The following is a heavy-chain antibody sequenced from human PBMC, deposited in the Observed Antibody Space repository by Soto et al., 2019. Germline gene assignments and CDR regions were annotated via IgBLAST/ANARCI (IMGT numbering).Heavy chain of an antibody. D-gene: IGHD5-12*01. CDR2: TYYRSKWYN. CDR1: GDSVSSNSAA. J-gene: IGHJ6*02. V-gene: IGHV6-1*01. Sequence: PSQTLSLTCAISGDSVSSNSAAWNWIRQSPSRGLEWLGRTYYRSKWYNDYAVSVKSRITINPDTSKNQFSLQLNSVTPEDTAVYYCARDRLATIPRASSPYYYGMDVWGQGTTVTVS. CDR3: ARDRLATIPRASSPYYYGMDV.